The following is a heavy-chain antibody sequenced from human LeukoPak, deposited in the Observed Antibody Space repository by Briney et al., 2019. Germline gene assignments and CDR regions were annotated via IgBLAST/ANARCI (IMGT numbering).Heavy chain of an antibody. J-gene: IGHJ4*02. D-gene: IGHD6-13*01. CDR1: GFIFNTHA. Sequence: PGGSLRLSCAASGFIFNTHAMSWVRQAPGEGLEWVSAIASSGGGTYYTDSVKGRFTIFRDNSKNTLYLQMNSLRGEDTAVYYCAKRTSSRAFDYWGQGTLVTVSS. CDR3: AKRTSSRAFDY. CDR2: IASSGGGT. V-gene: IGHV3-23*01.